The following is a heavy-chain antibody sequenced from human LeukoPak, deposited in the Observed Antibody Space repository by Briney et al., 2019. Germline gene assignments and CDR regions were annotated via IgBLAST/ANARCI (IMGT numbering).Heavy chain of an antibody. V-gene: IGHV3-48*01. CDR3: ARVTVITSFDY. Sequence: PGGSLRLSCAASGFTFSSYSMNWVRQAPGKGLEWVSYISSSSSTIYYADSVKGRFTISRDNAKNSLYLQMNSLRAEDTAVYYCARVTVITSFDYWGQGTLVTVSS. CDR1: GFTFSSYS. D-gene: IGHD4-17*01. J-gene: IGHJ4*02. CDR2: ISSSSSTI.